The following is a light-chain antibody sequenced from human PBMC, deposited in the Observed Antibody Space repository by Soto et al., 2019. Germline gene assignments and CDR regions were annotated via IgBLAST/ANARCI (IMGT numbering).Light chain of an antibody. CDR3: QQYGSSPRT. V-gene: IGKV3-20*01. Sequence: EIVLTQSPGTLSLSPGERATLSCRASQSVSSNLAWYQQKPGQAPRLLIYGASTRATGIPARFTGSGSGTDFTLTISRLEPEDFAVYYCQQYGSSPRTFGQWTKVDI. CDR2: GAS. J-gene: IGKJ1*01. CDR1: QSVSSN.